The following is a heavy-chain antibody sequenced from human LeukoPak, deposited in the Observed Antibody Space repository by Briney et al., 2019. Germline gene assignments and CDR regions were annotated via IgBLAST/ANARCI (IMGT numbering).Heavy chain of an antibody. D-gene: IGHD6-13*01. CDR3: AKDIEAAGHYGMDV. J-gene: IGHJ6*02. CDR1: GFTFDDYA. Sequence: GGSLRLSCAASGFTFDDYAMHWVRQAPGKGLEWVSGISWNSGSIGYADSVKGRFTISRDNAKNSLYLQMNSLRAEDTALYCCAKDIEAAGHYGMDVWGQGTTVTVSS. V-gene: IGHV3-9*01. CDR2: ISWNSGSI.